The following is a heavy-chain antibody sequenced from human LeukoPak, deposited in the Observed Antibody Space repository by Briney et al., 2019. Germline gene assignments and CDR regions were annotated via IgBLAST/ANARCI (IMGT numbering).Heavy chain of an antibody. CDR2: ISYDGNTK. Sequence: PGGSLRLSCVASGFTFSSYWMHWVRQAPGKGLEWVAIISYDGNTKYYADSVKGRFTISRDNSKNTLYLQVNSLRAEDTAIYYCARRPVYGNSGHYAFDVWGQGTMVTVSS. D-gene: IGHD3-10*01. CDR3: ARRPVYGNSGHYAFDV. V-gene: IGHV3-30*03. J-gene: IGHJ3*01. CDR1: GFTFSSYW.